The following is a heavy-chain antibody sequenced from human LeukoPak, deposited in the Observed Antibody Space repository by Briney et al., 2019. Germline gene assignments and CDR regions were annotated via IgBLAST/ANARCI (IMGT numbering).Heavy chain of an antibody. D-gene: IGHD6-13*01. Sequence: GESLKISCKGSGYSFSTHWIGWVRQMPGKGLEWMGIIYPGDSDTRYSPSFQGQATISADKSISTAYLQWISLKASDTAMYYCARHRSSYSKDAFDIWGQGTMVTVSS. CDR1: GYSFSTHW. CDR3: ARHRSSYSKDAFDI. CDR2: IYPGDSDT. V-gene: IGHV5-51*01. J-gene: IGHJ3*02.